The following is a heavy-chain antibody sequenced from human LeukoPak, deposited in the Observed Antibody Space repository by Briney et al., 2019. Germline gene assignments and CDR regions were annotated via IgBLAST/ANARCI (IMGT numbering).Heavy chain of an antibody. J-gene: IGHJ4*02. CDR1: GGSISSGSYY. Sequence: SETLSLTCTVSGGSISSGSYYWSWIRQPAGKGLEWIGRIYTSGSTNYNPSLKSRVTISVDTSKNQFSLKLSSVTAADTAVYYCARGGRDEDYWGQGTLVTVSS. V-gene: IGHV4-61*02. D-gene: IGHD5-12*01. CDR3: ARGGRDEDY. CDR2: IYTSGST.